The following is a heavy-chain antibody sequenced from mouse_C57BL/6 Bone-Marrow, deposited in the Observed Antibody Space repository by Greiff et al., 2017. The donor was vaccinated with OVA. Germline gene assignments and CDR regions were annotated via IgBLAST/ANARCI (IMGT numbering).Heavy chain of an antibody. D-gene: IGHD3-2*02. CDR1: GYTFTSYW. J-gene: IGHJ3*01. CDR3: ARPETAQATLFAD. Sequence: QVQLQQPGAELVKPGASVKMSCKASGYTFTSYWITWVKQRPGQGLEWIGDIYPGSGSTNYNEKLKSKATLTVDTSSSTAYMQLSSLTSEDSAVYYCARPETAQATLFADWGQGTLVTVSA. V-gene: IGHV1-55*01. CDR2: IYPGSGST.